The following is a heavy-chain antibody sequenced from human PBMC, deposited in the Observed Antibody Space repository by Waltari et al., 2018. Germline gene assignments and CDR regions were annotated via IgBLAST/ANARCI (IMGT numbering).Heavy chain of an antibody. CDR2: MSYEGISR. D-gene: IGHD2-15*01. V-gene: IGHV3-30*16. CDR3: AREGGTSGYSGYFDH. Sequence: VESGGGVVQPGRSRRVSCEDPGFTLPNWIINWVPQAPGKGLGWGAAMSYEGISRYYADSVKGRFTIGGDDSKNTVYRQIDSLRPEDTAVYYCAREGGTSGYSGYFDHWGQGTLVTVSS. CDR1: GFTLPNWI. J-gene: IGHJ4*02.